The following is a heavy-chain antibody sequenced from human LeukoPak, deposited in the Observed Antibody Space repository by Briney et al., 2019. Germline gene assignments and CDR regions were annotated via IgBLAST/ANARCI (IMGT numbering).Heavy chain of an antibody. CDR2: LNPNSGGT. Sequence: ASVKVSCKASGYTFTGYYMHWVRQAPGQGLEWMGWLNPNSGGTNYAQKLQGRVTMTRNTSISTAYMELSSLKSEDTAVCYCARALRYCSTTSCQYYFDYWGQGTLVTVSS. CDR3: ARALRYCSTTSCQYYFDY. CDR1: GYTFTGYY. D-gene: IGHD2-2*01. V-gene: IGHV1-2*02. J-gene: IGHJ4*02.